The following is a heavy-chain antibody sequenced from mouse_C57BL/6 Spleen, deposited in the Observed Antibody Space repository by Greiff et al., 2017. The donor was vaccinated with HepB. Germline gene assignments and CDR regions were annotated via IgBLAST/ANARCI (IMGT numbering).Heavy chain of an antibody. Sequence: EVKVVESGGGLVKPGGSLKLSCAASGFTFSDYGMHWVRQAPEKGLEWVAYISSGSSTIYYADTVKGRFTISRDNAKNTLFLQMTSLRSEDTAMYYCARNYYGSREGFAYWGQGTLVTVSA. V-gene: IGHV5-17*01. J-gene: IGHJ3*01. CDR1: GFTFSDYG. CDR2: ISSGSSTI. CDR3: ARNYYGSREGFAY. D-gene: IGHD1-1*01.